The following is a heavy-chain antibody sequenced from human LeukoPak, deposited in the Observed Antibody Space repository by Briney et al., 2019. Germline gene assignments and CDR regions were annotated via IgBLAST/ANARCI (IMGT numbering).Heavy chain of an antibody. V-gene: IGHV3-48*02. J-gene: IGHJ4*02. CDR3: ARGSSAPDY. CDR2: ISRSSDTI. CDR1: GFTFSDYT. D-gene: IGHD6-25*01. Sequence: PGGSLRLSCAASGFTFSDYTVNWVRQPPGKGLECISYISRSSDTIYYADSVKGRFTISRDNAKNSVYLQMNSLRDEDTAVYYCARGSSAPDYWGQGTLVTVSS.